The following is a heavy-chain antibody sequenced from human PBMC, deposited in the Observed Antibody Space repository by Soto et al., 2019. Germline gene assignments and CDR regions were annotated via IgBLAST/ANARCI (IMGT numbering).Heavy chain of an antibody. CDR3: ARVGVGGAAGEDWFDP. J-gene: IGHJ5*02. CDR2: TNPSTGTT. V-gene: IGHV1-46*01. Sequence: QVRLVQSGPEVKKPGASVKVSCKAFGYTFTTYYMHWVRQDPGQGLEWMGVTNPSTGTTNSAKQFHDRVTLNRDRSTSTVYMEINTLRSEDTAVYYCARVGVGGAAGEDWFDPWGQGTLVTVSS. CDR1: GYTFTTYY. D-gene: IGHD6-13*01.